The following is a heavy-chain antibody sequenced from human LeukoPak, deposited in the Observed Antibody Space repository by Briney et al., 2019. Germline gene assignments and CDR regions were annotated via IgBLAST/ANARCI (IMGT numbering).Heavy chain of an antibody. CDR3: ARDSPIPEQQLVYYFDY. CDR2: ISWNSGSI. CDR1: GFTFDDYA. D-gene: IGHD6-13*01. J-gene: IGHJ4*02. V-gene: IGHV3-9*01. Sequence: SGGSLRLSCAASGFTFDDYAMHWVRQAPGKGLEWVSGISWNSGSIGYADSVKGRFTVSRDNAKNSLYLQMNSLRAEDTAVYYCARDSPIPEQQLVYYFDYWGQGTLVTVSS.